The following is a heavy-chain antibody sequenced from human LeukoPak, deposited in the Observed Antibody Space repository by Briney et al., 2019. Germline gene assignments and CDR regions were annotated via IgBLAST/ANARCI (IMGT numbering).Heavy chain of an antibody. Sequence: AGGSLRLSCAASGFPFSSYAMTWVRQAPGKGLEWVSAISGSGGSAYYADSVKGRFTISRDNAKNSLYLQMNSLRAEDTAVYYCARDRGSSGWYGMDVWGQGTTVTVSS. CDR2: ISGSGGSA. CDR1: GFPFSSYA. CDR3: ARDRGSSGWYGMDV. D-gene: IGHD6-19*01. J-gene: IGHJ6*02. V-gene: IGHV3-23*01.